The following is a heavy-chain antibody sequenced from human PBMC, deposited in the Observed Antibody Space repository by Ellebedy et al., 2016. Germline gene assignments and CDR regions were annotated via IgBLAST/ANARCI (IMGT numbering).Heavy chain of an antibody. CDR2: ISWNGGKV. J-gene: IGHJ4*02. D-gene: IGHD6-13*01. CDR1: GFTFDDHG. CDR3: ARAYSSSWSGYFDS. V-gene: IGHV3-9*01. Sequence: GGSLRLXXAASGFTFDDHGMQWVRQAPGKGLEWVSSISWNGGKVDYADSVKGRFTISRDNSKNFLYLQMNNLRLDDTALYYCARAYSSSWSGYFDSWGQGTLVTVSS.